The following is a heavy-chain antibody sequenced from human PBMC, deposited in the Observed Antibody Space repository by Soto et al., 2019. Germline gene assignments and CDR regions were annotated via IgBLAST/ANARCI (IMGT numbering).Heavy chain of an antibody. V-gene: IGHV3-74*01. Sequence: GGSLRLSCAASGFTFSSYWMYWVRQAPGKGLVWVSHINSDGSSTSYADSVKGRFTISRDDSKNIAYLQMNSLKTEDTAVYYCARYSLAYFDWLSDSWGQGTLVTVFS. CDR2: INSDGSST. D-gene: IGHD3-9*01. CDR1: GFTFSSYW. J-gene: IGHJ5*01. CDR3: ARYSLAYFDWLSDS.